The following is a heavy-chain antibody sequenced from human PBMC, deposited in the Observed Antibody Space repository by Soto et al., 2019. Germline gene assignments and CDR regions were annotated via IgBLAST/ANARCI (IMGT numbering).Heavy chain of an antibody. V-gene: IGHV1-18*01. CDR1: GYTFTSYG. Sequence: ASVKVSFKASGYTFTSYGISWVRQAPGQGLEWMGWISAYNGNTNYAQKLQGRVTMTTDTSTSTAYMELRSLRSDDTAVYYCAREGGGSWYDYYYYDMDVWGKGTTGTVSS. CDR2: ISAYNGNT. CDR3: AREGGGSWYDYYYYDMDV. D-gene: IGHD6-13*01. J-gene: IGHJ6*03.